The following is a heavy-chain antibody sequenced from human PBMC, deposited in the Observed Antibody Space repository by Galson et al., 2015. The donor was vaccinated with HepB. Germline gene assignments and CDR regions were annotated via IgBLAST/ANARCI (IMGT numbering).Heavy chain of an antibody. CDR3: AKDIWSGSYQTRDSGFDY. Sequence: SLRLSCAASGFTFDDYAMHWVRQAPGKGLEWVSGISWNSGSIGYADSVKGRFAISRDNAKNSLYLQMNSLRAEDTALYYCAKDIWSGSYQTRDSGFDYWGQGTLVTVSS. CDR2: ISWNSGSI. CDR1: GFTFDDYA. V-gene: IGHV3-9*01. D-gene: IGHD1-26*01. J-gene: IGHJ4*02.